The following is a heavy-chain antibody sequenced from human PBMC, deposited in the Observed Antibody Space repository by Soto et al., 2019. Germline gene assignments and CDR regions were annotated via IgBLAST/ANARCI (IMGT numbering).Heavy chain of an antibody. D-gene: IGHD6-13*01. J-gene: IGHJ4*02. V-gene: IGHV4-39*01. Sequence: SETLSLTCTVSGGSISSSSYYWGWIRQPPGKGLEWIGSIYYSGSTYYNPSLKSRVTISVDTSKNQFSLKLSSVTAADTAVYYCATRSFHLAAAGKFDYWGQGTLVTVSS. CDR2: IYYSGST. CDR1: GGSISSSSYY. CDR3: ATRSFHLAAAGKFDY.